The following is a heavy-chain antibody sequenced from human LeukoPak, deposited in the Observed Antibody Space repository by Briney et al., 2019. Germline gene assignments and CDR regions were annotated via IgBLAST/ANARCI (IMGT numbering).Heavy chain of an antibody. V-gene: IGHV4-30-2*01. J-gene: IGHJ1*01. CDR3: ARDRGEHFQH. Sequence: PSETLSLTCAVSGGSISSGGYSWSWIRQPPGKGLEWIGYIYHSGSTYYNPSLKSRVTISVDRSKNQFSLKLSSVTAADTAVYYCARDRGEHFQHWGQGTLVTVSS. CDR1: GGSISSGGYS. CDR2: IYHSGST. D-gene: IGHD3-10*01.